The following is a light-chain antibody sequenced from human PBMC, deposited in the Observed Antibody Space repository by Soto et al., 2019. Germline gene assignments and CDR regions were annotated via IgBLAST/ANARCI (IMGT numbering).Light chain of an antibody. CDR2: DVS. V-gene: IGLV2-14*01. Sequence: QSVLTQPASVSGSPGQSITISCTGTSSDVGGYNYVSWYQQHPGKAPKLMIYDVSNRPSGVSNRFSGSKSGNTASLTISGLQAEDEADYYCCSYTRSSTLYLVFAGGTQLTVL. CDR3: CSYTRSSTLYLV. J-gene: IGLJ2*01. CDR1: SSDVGGYNY.